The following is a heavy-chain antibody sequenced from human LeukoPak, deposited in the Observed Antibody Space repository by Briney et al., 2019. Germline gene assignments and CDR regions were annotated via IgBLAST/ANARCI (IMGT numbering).Heavy chain of an antibody. J-gene: IGHJ4*02. CDR1: VFPFSSYA. D-gene: IGHD3-9*01. CDR2: ISYDGSNK. V-gene: IGHV3-30*04. CDR3: ARDPYYDILTGFSTHFDY. Sequence: PGGPLRLPCAASVFPFSSYAKHGARQAPGKGLEWVAVISYDGSNKYYADSVKGRFTISRDNSKNTLYLQMNSLRAEDTAVYYCARDPYYDILTGFSTHFDYWGQGTLVTVSS.